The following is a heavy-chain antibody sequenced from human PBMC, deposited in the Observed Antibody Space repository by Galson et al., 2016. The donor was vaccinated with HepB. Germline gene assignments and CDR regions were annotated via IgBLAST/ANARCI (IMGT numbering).Heavy chain of an antibody. D-gene: IGHD6-13*01. V-gene: IGHV5-51*01. J-gene: IGHJ4*02. CDR1: GYSFTSNW. CDR2: MYPGDSDT. Sequence: QSGAEVKKPGESLKIFCKGSGYSFTSNWIGWVRQMPGKGLEWMGIMYPGDSDTRYSPSFQGQVTISADKSINTAYLQWNSLKASDTAIYYCATARPSLAFDHWGQGTLVTVSS. CDR3: ATARPSLAFDH.